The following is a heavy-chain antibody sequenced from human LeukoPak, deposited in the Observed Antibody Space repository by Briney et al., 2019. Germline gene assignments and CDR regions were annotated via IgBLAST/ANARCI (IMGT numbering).Heavy chain of an antibody. CDR1: GGTFSSYA. J-gene: IGHJ1*01. CDR2: INPNSGGT. V-gene: IGHV1-2*02. D-gene: IGHD3-22*01. CDR3: ARGYYDSSDYEYFQH. Sequence: ASVKVSCKASGGTFSSYAISWVRQAPGQGLEWMGWINPNSGGTNSAQKFQGRVTMTRDTSIITAYMELSRLRSDDTAVYFCARGYYDSSDYEYFQHGGQGTLVTVSS.